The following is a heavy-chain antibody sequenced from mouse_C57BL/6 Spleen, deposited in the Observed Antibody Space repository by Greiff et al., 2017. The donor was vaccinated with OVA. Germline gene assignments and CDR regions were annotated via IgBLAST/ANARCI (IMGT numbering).Heavy chain of an antibody. CDR3: AQSGGRGWYFDV. V-gene: IGHV3-6*01. CDR2: ISYDGSN. Sequence: EVKLEESGPGLVKPSQSLSLTCSVTGYSITSGYYWNWIRQFPGNKLEWMGYISYDGSNNYNPSLKNRISITRDTSKNQFFLKLNSVTTEDTATYYCAQSGGRGWYFDVWGTGTTVTVSS. CDR1: GYSITSGYY. J-gene: IGHJ1*03.